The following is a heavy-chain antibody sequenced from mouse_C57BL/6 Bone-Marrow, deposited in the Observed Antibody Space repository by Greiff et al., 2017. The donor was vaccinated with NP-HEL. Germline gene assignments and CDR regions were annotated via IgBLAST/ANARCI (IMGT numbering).Heavy chain of an antibody. CDR2: IYPGSGST. V-gene: IGHV1-55*01. CDR3: ARGRLTVVATDWYFDV. J-gene: IGHJ1*03. D-gene: IGHD1-1*01. CDR1: GYTFTSYW. Sequence: QVQLQQPGAELVKPGASVKMSCKASGYTFTSYWITWVKQRPGQGLEWIGDIYPGSGSTNYNEKFKSKATLTVDTSSSTAYMQLSSLTSEDSAVYYCARGRLTVVATDWYFDVWGTGTTVTVSS.